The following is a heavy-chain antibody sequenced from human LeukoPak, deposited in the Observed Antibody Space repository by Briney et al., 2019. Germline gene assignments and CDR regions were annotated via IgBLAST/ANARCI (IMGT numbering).Heavy chain of an antibody. V-gene: IGHV4-4*07. CDR2: IYTSGST. Sequence: SESLSLTCTVSGGSISSYYWSWIRQPAGKGLEWIGRIYTSGSTNYNPSLKSGVTMSVDKSKNQFSLKLSSVTAADTALYYCARVSHVVFAFDIWGQGTMVTVSS. CDR3: ARVSHVVFAFDI. CDR1: GGSISSYY. J-gene: IGHJ3*02. D-gene: IGHD2-8*02.